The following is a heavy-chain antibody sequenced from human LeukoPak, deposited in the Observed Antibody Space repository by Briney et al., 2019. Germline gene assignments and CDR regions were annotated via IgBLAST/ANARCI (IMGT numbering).Heavy chain of an antibody. CDR1: GYTFSSYG. V-gene: IGHV1-18*01. CDR2: ISAYTGNT. CDR3: ARDQAVAADYNWFDP. D-gene: IGHD6-19*01. J-gene: IGHJ5*02. Sequence: ASVKVSCKTSGYTFSSYGMSWVRQAPGQGLEWMGWISAYTGNTSYAQKFQGRVTMTTDTSTSTGYMELRSLRSDDTAVYYCARDQAVAADYNWFDPWGQGTLVTVSS.